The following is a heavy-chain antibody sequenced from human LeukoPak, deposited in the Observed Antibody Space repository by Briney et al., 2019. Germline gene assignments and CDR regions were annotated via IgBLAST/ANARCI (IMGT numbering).Heavy chain of an antibody. V-gene: IGHV3-23*01. D-gene: IGHD4-17*01. CDR1: GFSFSSYG. Sequence: GGSLRLSCAASGFSFSSYGLSWVRQAPGKGLEWVSDITGSGTKAYYADSVKGRFTISRDNSQNTLYLQMNSLRAEDTAVYYCARAHPGDYGDFQFDYWGQGTLVTVSS. CDR3: ARAHPGDYGDFQFDY. J-gene: IGHJ4*02. CDR2: ITGSGTKA.